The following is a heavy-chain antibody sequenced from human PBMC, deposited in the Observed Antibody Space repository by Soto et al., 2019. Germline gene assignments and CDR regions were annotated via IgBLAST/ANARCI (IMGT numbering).Heavy chain of an antibody. V-gene: IGHV1-8*02. J-gene: IGHJ6*02. D-gene: IGHD6-13*01. CDR3: GRGPSPRAPAGGTPYYYAMDV. Sequence: SVKVSCKASGYDFTAYDINWVRQASGQGLEWMGWMNPINGATGSARRFQGRVSMTRNTATATAYLELTSLRSDDSAVYYCGRGPSPRAPAGGTPYYYAMDVWGQGTTVTVSS. CDR2: MNPINGAT. CDR1: GYDFTAYD.